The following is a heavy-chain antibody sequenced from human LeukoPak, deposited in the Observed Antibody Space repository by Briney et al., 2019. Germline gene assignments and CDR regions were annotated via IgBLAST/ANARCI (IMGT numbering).Heavy chain of an antibody. Sequence: GGSLRLSCAASGFTFSSYWMSWVRQAPGKGLEWVANIKQDGSQKYYVDSVKGRSTISRDNAKISLYLRMNSLRAEDTAVYYCARYTLAGAFDIWGQGTMVTVSS. CDR2: IKQDGSQK. V-gene: IGHV3-7*01. CDR3: ARYTLAGAFDI. CDR1: GFTFSSYW. D-gene: IGHD2/OR15-2a*01. J-gene: IGHJ3*02.